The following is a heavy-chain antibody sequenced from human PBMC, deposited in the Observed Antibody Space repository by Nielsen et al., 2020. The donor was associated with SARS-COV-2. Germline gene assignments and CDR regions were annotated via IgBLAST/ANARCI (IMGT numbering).Heavy chain of an antibody. V-gene: IGHV3-30*03. CDR1: GFPFSSYG. J-gene: IGHJ4*02. D-gene: IGHD6-19*01. CDR3: ASISQWLVDY. CDR2: ISYDGSNK. Sequence: GGSLRLSCAASGFPFSSYGMHWVRQAPGKGLEWVAVISYDGSNKYYADSVKGRFTISRDNSKNTLYLQMNSLRAEDTAVYYCASISQWLVDYWGQGTLVTVSS.